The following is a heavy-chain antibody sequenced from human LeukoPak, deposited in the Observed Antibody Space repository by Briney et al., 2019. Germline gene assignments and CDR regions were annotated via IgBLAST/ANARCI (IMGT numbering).Heavy chain of an antibody. Sequence: PGGSLRLSCAASGFTFSSYWMHWVRQAPGKGLVWVSRINTDGRTTTYADSVKGRFTISRDNSKNTLYLQMNSLRAEDTAVYYCARRGDSHYYFDYWGQGTLVTVSS. CDR1: GFTFSSYW. D-gene: IGHD2-21*01. CDR3: ARRGDSHYYFDY. V-gene: IGHV3-74*01. CDR2: INTDGRTT. J-gene: IGHJ4*02.